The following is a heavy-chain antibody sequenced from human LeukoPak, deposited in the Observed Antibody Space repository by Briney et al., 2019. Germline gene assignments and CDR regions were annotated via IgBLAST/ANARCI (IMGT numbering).Heavy chain of an antibody. D-gene: IGHD1-1*01. CDR1: GYTFTVHY. CDR3: ARLDRNYYYLDV. J-gene: IGHJ6*03. CDR2: INPTTGVA. V-gene: IGHV1-2*06. Sequence: ASVNVSCKTSGYTFTVHYMNWVRQAPGQGLEWMGRINPTTGVANYAQKFQGRITVTRDTSINAAYMELSSLTSDDTAVYYCARLDRNYYYLDVWGQGTTVTVSS.